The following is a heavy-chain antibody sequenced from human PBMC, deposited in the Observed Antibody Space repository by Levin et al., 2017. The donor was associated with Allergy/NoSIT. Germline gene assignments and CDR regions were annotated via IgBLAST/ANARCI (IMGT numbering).Heavy chain of an antibody. CDR2: ISWSGGVI. J-gene: IGHJ3*01. CDR1: GFTFDDYA. Sequence: SLKISCAASGFTFDDYAMHWVRQAPGKGLEWVSGISWSGGVIGYGDSVKGRFTISRDNAKNSLYLQMNSLGPEDTALYYCARKAAPDALDVWGQGTVVTVSS. V-gene: IGHV3-9*01. CDR3: ARKAAPDALDV.